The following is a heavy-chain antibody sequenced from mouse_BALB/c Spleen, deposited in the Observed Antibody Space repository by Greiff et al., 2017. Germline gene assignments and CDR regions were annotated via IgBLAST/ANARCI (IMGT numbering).Heavy chain of an antibody. J-gene: IGHJ2*01. V-gene: IGHV5-6*01. CDR3: ARRSREYYFDY. CDR2: ISSGGSYT. D-gene: IGHD1-3*01. CDR1: GFTFSSYG. Sequence: EVQLVESGGDLVKPGGSLKLSCAASGFTFSSYGMSWVRQTPDKRLEWVATISSGGSYTYYPDSVKGRSTISRDNAKNTLYLQMSSLKSEDTAMYYCARRSREYYFDYWGQGTTLTVSS.